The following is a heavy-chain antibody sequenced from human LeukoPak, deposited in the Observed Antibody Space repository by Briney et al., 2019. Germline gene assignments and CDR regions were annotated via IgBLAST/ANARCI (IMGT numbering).Heavy chain of an antibody. CDR1: GFTFSSYW. D-gene: IGHD6-13*01. J-gene: IGHJ3*02. CDR2: INSDGSST. CDR3: ARKRAAAGTRGHAFDI. Sequence: GGSLRLSCAASGFTFSSYWMHWVRQAPGKGLVWVSRINSDGSSTSYADSVKGRFTISRDNAKNTLYLQMNSLRAEDTAVYYCARKRAAAGTRGHAFDIWGQGTMVTVSS. V-gene: IGHV3-74*01.